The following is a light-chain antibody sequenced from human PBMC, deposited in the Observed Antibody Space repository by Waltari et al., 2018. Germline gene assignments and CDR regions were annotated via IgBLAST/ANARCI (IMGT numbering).Light chain of an antibody. CDR1: QGISTH. CDR2: AAS. Sequence: DIQLTQSPSFLSASVRDRVTITCRASQGISTHLAWYHQKPGKGPKLLIYAASTSQSDIPSRFSGSGSGTEFTLTISSLQSEDFATYYCLHLNNFPLSFGGGTKVELK. J-gene: IGKJ4*01. V-gene: IGKV1-9*01. CDR3: LHLNNFPLS.